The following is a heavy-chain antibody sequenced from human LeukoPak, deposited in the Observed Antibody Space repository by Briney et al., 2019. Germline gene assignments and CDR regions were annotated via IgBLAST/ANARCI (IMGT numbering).Heavy chain of an antibody. J-gene: IGHJ4*02. CDR1: GFTFSSYT. Sequence: GGSLRLSCAASGFTFSSYTIHWVRQAPGKGLEWVSAISGSGDSTNYADSVRGRFTISRDNSKNTLYLQMNSLRGEDTAVYYCAKDYPLDYWGQGTLVTVSS. CDR2: ISGSGDST. V-gene: IGHV3-23*01. CDR3: AKDYPLDY.